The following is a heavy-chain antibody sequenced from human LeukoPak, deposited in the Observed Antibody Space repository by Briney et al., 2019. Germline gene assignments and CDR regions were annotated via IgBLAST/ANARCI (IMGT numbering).Heavy chain of an antibody. V-gene: IGHV4-31*03. D-gene: IGHD5-12*01. J-gene: IGHJ5*02. CDR1: GGSISSGGHY. Sequence: SQTLSLTCTVSGGSISSGGHYWSWIRQHPGKGLEWLGYIYDSGSTYYNPSLKSRLTISMDTSKNQFSLKLTSVTAADTAVYYCARGYAPFVPWGQGTLVTVSS. CDR3: ARGYAPFVP. CDR2: IYDSGST.